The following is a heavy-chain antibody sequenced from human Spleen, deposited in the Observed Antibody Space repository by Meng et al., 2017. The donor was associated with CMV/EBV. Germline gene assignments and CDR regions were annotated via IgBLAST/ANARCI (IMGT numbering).Heavy chain of an antibody. CDR2: IGSAGDT. J-gene: IGHJ6*02. CDR1: GFTFSNYD. CDR3: ARGVGISSGFYSYGMDV. Sequence: GGSLRLSCAASGFTFSNYDMHWVRQVTGKGLEWVPAIGSAGDTYYSDSVKGRFTISRENAKSSLYLQMNSLRAGDTAVYYCARGVGISSGFYSYGMDVWGQGTTVTVSS. V-gene: IGHV3-13*01. D-gene: IGHD6-6*01.